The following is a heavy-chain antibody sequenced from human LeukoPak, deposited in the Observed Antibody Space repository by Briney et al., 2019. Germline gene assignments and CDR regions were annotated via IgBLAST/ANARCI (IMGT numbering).Heavy chain of an antibody. D-gene: IGHD5-12*01. CDR2: VWYDGTKK. CDR1: GFTFREYG. J-gene: IGHJ4*02. CDR3: VRDRSLATSSGYDPRRFDS. V-gene: IGHV3-33*01. Sequence: PGGSLRLSCTTSGFTFREYGMHWVRQAPGKGLEWVAVVWYDGTKKYYADSVKGRFTISRDNSQNTPYLQMISLRVEDTAVYYCVRDRSLATSSGYDPRRFDSWGQGALVTVSS.